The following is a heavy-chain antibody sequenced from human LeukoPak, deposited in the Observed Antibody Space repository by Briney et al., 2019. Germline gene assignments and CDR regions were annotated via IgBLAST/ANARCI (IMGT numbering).Heavy chain of an antibody. J-gene: IGHJ6*03. CDR3: ARTLRNYYDSSGYPYYYYYMDV. V-gene: IGHV4-59*01. Sequence: PSATLSLTCTVSGGSISSYYWSWIRQPPGKGLEWIGYIYYSGSTNYNPSLKSRVTISVDTSKNQFSLKLSSVTAADTAVYYCARTLRNYYDSSGYPYYYYYMDVWGKGTTVTVSS. CDR1: GGSISSYY. CDR2: IYYSGST. D-gene: IGHD3-22*01.